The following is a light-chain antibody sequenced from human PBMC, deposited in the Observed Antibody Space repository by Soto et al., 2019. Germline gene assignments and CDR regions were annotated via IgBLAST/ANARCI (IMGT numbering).Light chain of an antibody. J-gene: IGKJ1*01. CDR3: QEYGTSRT. CDR2: GAS. Sequence: ICLTQSPGTLSLSPWERATLSCRASQSVSSSYLAWYQQKPGQAPRLLIYGASSRATGIPDRFSGSGSATDFTLTISRLEPEDFAVYYCQEYGTSRTFGQGTKVDIK. V-gene: IGKV3-20*01. CDR1: QSVSSSY.